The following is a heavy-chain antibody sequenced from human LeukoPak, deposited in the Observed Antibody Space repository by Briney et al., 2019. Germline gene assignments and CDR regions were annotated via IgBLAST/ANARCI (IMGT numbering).Heavy chain of an antibody. J-gene: IGHJ6*02. CDR1: GYTFTGYY. CDR3: ARGGYDFVYYYYGMDV. D-gene: IGHD3-3*01. CDR2: INPNSGGT. V-gene: IGHV1-2*06. Sequence: PGASVKVSCKASGYTFTGYYMHWVRQAPGQGLEWMGRINPNSGGTNYAQKFQGRVTMTRDTSISTSYMELSRLRSDDTAVYYCARGGYDFVYYYYGMDVWGQGTTVTVSS.